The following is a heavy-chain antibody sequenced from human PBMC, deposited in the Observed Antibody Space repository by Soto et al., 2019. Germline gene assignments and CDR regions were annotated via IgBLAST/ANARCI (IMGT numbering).Heavy chain of an antibody. D-gene: IGHD1-26*01. J-gene: IGHJ4*02. CDR1: GYSFTSLD. CDR2: MQPSTGRT. V-gene: IGHV1-8*01. CDR3: ARGVSAGVDY. Sequence: QVQLVQSGAEVREPGASVKVSCKASGYSFTSLDINWVRQTAGQGLEWMGWMQPSTGRTAYAQKFQGRVDMTSDTSINTAYMELTTLTSDDTAFYYCARGVSAGVDYWGQGTLVTVSS.